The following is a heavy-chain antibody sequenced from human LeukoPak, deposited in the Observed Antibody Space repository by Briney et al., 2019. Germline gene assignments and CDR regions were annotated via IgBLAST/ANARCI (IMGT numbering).Heavy chain of an antibody. D-gene: IGHD5-18*01. CDR1: GGTFSSYA. CDR2: IIPIFGTA. V-gene: IGHV1-69*13. CDR3: ASGIRGYSYGWDY. Sequence: SVKVSCKASGGTFSSYAISWVRQAPGQGLELMGGIIPIFGTANYAQKFQGRVTITADESTSTAYMELSSLRSEDTAVYYCASGIRGYSYGWDYWGQGTLVTVSS. J-gene: IGHJ4*02.